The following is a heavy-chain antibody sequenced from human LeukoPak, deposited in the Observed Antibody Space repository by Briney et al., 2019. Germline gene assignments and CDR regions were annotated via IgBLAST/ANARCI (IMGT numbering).Heavy chain of an antibody. D-gene: IGHD3-22*01. J-gene: IGHJ4*02. V-gene: IGHV3-48*04. CDR3: ARCTYYDSSGYYDY. Sequence: PGGSLRLSCAASGSTFSNYWMSWVRQAPGKGLEWVSYISSSGSTIYYADSVKGRFTISRDNAKNSLYLQMNSLRAEDTAVYYCARCTYYDSSGYYDYWGQGTLVTVSS. CDR2: ISSSGSTI. CDR1: GSTFSNYW.